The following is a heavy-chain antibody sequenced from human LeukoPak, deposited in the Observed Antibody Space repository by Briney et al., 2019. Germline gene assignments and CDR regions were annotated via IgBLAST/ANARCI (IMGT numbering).Heavy chain of an antibody. Sequence: SETLSLTCAVSGYSISSGYYWGWIRQPPGKRLEWIGSIYHSGSTYYNPSLKSRVTISVDTSKNQFSLKLSSVTAADTAVYYCAIYSGWTRFDYWGQGTLVTVSS. CDR3: AIYSGWTRFDY. J-gene: IGHJ4*02. V-gene: IGHV4-38-2*01. D-gene: IGHD5-12*01. CDR1: GYSISSGYY. CDR2: IYHSGST.